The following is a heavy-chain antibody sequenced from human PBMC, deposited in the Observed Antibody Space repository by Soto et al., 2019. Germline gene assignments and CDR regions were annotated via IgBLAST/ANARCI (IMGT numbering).Heavy chain of an antibody. J-gene: IGHJ5*02. D-gene: IGHD5-12*01. CDR1: GFTFSSYA. Sequence: GGSLRLSCAASGFTFSSYAMHWVRQAPGKGLEWVAVISYDGSNKYYADSVKGRFTISRDNSKNTLYLQMNSLRAEDTAVYYCAREPPSGYHFSRVDPWGQGTLVIVSS. CDR2: ISYDGSNK. CDR3: AREPPSGYHFSRVDP. V-gene: IGHV3-30-3*01.